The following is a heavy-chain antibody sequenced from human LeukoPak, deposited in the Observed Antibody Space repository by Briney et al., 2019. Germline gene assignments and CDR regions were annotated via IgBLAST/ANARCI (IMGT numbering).Heavy chain of an antibody. J-gene: IGHJ4*02. CDR1: RFTFSSYS. CDR3: AKDDGAWYDSSGYYSDY. Sequence: TGGSLRLSCAGARFTFSSYSMNWVRQAPGKGLEWVSSISSSGSYIYYADSVKGRFTISRDNSKNTLYLQMNGLRAEDTAVYYCAKDDGAWYDSSGYYSDYWGQGTLVTVSS. V-gene: IGHV3-21*01. CDR2: ISSSGSYI. D-gene: IGHD3-22*01.